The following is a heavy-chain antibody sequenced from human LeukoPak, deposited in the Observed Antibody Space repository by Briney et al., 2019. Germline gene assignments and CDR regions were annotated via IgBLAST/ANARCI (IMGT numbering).Heavy chain of an antibody. V-gene: IGHV3-30*04. CDR3: ARVPTMVRGVIRLREAFDI. D-gene: IGHD3-10*01. CDR2: ISYDGSNE. CDR1: GFTFSSYV. Sequence: GGSLRLSCAASGFTFSSYVMHWVRQAPGKGLEWVAIISYDGSNEYYADSVKGRFTISRDNSKNTLYLQMNSLRAEDTAVYYCARVPTMVRGVIRLREAFDIWGQGTMVTVSS. J-gene: IGHJ3*02.